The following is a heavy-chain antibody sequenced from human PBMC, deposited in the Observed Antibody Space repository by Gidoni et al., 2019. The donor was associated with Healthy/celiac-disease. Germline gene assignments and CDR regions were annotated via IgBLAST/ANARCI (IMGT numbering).Heavy chain of an antibody. D-gene: IGHD2-2*01. V-gene: IGHV3-23*01. CDR3: AKGTVVVPANPLRWFDP. Sequence: EVQLLESGGGLVQPGGSLRPSCAASGSTFSSYAMSWVRQAPGKGLEWVSAISGSGGSTYYADSVKGRFTSTRDNSKNTLYLQRNSLRAEDTAVYYCAKGTVVVPANPLRWFDPWGQGTLVTVSS. J-gene: IGHJ5*02. CDR2: ISGSGGST. CDR1: GSTFSSYA.